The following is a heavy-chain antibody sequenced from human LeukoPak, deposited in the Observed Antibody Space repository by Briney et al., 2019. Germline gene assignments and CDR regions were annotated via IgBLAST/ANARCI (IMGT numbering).Heavy chain of an antibody. CDR3: AGIYSSSPGGAFDI. V-gene: IGHV3-48*01. J-gene: IGHJ3*02. D-gene: IGHD6-6*01. CDR1: GFTFSSYS. CDR2: ISSSSSTI. Sequence: GSLRLSCAASGFTFSSYSMNWVRQAPGKGLEWVSYISSSSSTIYYADSVKGRFTISRDNAKNSLYLQMNSLRAEDTAVYYCAGIYSSSPGGAFDIWGQGTMVTVSS.